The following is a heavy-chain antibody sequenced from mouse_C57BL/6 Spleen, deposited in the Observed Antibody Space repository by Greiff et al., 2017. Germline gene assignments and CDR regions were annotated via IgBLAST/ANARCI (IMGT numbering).Heavy chain of an antibody. CDR1: GYTFTDYN. D-gene: IGHD2-5*01. CDR3: ARPSYYSNYDYFDY. CDR2: INPNNGGT. Sequence: EVQLQQSGPELVKPGASVKMSCKASGYTFTDYNMHWVKQSHGKSLEWIGYINPNNGGTSYNQKFKGKATLTVNKSSSTAYMELRSLTSEDSAVYYCARPSYYSNYDYFDYWGQGTTLTVSA. V-gene: IGHV1-22*01. J-gene: IGHJ2*01.